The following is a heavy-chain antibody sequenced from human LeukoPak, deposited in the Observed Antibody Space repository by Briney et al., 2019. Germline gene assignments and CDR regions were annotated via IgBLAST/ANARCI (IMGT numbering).Heavy chain of an antibody. CDR1: GDSVSSKSAA. J-gene: IGHJ5*02. D-gene: IGHD6-19*01. CDR3: ARDYSGWPNR. Sequence: QTLSLTCAISGDSVSSKSAAWNWIRQSPSRGLEWLGRTYYRSKWHNDYVPSVESRITISADTSKNQFSLQLNSVTPEDTAVYYCARDYSGWPNRWGQGTLVTVSS. V-gene: IGHV6-1*01. CDR2: TYYRSKWHN.